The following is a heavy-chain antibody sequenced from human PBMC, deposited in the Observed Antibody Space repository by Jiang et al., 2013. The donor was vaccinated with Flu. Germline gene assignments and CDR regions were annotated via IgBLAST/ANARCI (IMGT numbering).Heavy chain of an antibody. CDR3: ARELRDIVVVPAATDFDY. CDR2: SSYI. J-gene: IGHJ4*02. V-gene: IGHV3-21*01. Sequence: SSYIYYADSVKGRFTISRDNAKNSLYLQMNSLRAEDTAVYYCARELRDIVVVPAATDFDYWGQGTLVTVSS. D-gene: IGHD2-2*01.